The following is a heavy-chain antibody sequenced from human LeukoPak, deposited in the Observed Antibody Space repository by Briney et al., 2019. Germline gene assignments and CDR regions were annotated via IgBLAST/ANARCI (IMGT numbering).Heavy chain of an antibody. CDR1: GFTFRSHY. V-gene: IGHV3-74*01. J-gene: IGHJ4*02. CDR3: ARDAARLDY. D-gene: IGHD2-15*01. CDR2: INSDGSIT. Sequence: GGSLRLSCAASGFTFRSHYMHWVRQAPGKGLVWVSRINSDGSITTYADSVKGRFTISRDNAKNTVYLQMNSLRGEDTGVYYCARDAARLDYWGQGTLVTVSS.